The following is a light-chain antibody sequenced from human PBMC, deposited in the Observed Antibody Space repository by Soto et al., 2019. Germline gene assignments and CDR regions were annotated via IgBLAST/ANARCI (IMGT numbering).Light chain of an antibody. CDR3: SSYAGNNNFVV. Sequence: QSALTQPASVSGSPGQSIAISCTGTSSDIGNYNYVSWYQQHPGKAPKLIIYEVSNRPSGVSNRFSGSKSGNTASLTISGLQADDEADYYCSSYAGNNNFVVFGGGTKLTVL. CDR2: EVS. CDR1: SSDIGNYNY. V-gene: IGLV2-14*01. J-gene: IGLJ2*01.